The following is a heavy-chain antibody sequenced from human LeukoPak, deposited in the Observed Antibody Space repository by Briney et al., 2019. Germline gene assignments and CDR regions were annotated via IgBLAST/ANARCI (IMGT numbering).Heavy chain of an antibody. J-gene: IGHJ6*02. V-gene: IGHV4-34*01. CDR2: INDSGST. Sequence: SEALSLTCAVSGGSFSGYYLNWIRQPPGKGLEWIGEINDSGSTKYNPSLKGRVTISVDTSKNQVSLKLCSVTARDTAVDYCAWAVYGSGSPPPSYSYGMDVWGQGTTVTVPS. CDR1: GGSFSGYY. CDR3: AWAVYGSGSPPPSYSYGMDV. D-gene: IGHD3-10*01.